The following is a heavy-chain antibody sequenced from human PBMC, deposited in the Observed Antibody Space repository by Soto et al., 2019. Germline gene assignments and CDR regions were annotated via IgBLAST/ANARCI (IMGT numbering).Heavy chain of an antibody. D-gene: IGHD1-7*01. V-gene: IGHV4-39*07. CDR3: ARGLELQYYGMDV. J-gene: IGHJ6*02. CDR2: IYYSGST. Sequence: SETLSLTCTVSGGSISSSSYYWGWIRQPPGKGLEWIGSIYYSGSTYYNPSLKSRVTISVDTSTNQFSLKLSSVTAADTAVYYWARGLELQYYGMDVWGQGTTVTVSS. CDR1: GGSISSSSYY.